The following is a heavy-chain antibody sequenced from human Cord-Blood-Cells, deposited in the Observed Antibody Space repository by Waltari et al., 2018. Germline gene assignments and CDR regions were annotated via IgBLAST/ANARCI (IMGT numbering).Heavy chain of an antibody. J-gene: IGHJ2*01. V-gene: IGHV2-26*01. D-gene: IGHD7-27*01. Sequence: QVTLKESGPVLVKPTETLTLTCTVSGFSLSNARMGVSWIRQPPGKALEWLAHIFSNDEKSYSTSLKTSLTIPKDTSKSQVVLTMTNMDPVDTATYYCARIRAGDVRYWYFDLWGRGTLVTVSS. CDR2: IFSNDEK. CDR1: GFSLSNARMG. CDR3: ARIRAGDVRYWYFDL.